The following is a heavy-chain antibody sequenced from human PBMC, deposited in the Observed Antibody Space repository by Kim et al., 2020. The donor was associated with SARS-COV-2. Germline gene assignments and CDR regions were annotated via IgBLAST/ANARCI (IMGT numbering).Heavy chain of an antibody. V-gene: IGHV1-46*01. Sequence: ASVKVSCKASGYTFTSYYMHWVRQAPGQGLEWMGIINPSGGSTSYAQKFQGRVTMTRDTSTSTVYMELSSLRSEDTAVYYCAREETIGGLRLSAFDYWGQGTLVTVSS. CDR1: GYTFTSYY. CDR2: INPSGGST. J-gene: IGHJ4*02. CDR3: AREETIGGLRLSAFDY. D-gene: IGHD5-12*01.